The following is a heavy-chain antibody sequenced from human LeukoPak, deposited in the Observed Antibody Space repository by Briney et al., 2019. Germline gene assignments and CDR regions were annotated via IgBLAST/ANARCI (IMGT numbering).Heavy chain of an antibody. D-gene: IGHD3-3*01. CDR2: IYYSGST. Sequence: PSETLSLTCTVSGGSISSSSYYWGWIRQPPGKGLEGIGSIYYSGSTYYNPSLKSRVTISVDTSKNQFSLKLSSVTAADTAVYYCARQSTDTYYDFWSGYYPFDYWGQGTLVTVSS. CDR3: ARQSTDTYYDFWSGYYPFDY. V-gene: IGHV4-39*01. CDR1: GGSISSSSYY. J-gene: IGHJ4*02.